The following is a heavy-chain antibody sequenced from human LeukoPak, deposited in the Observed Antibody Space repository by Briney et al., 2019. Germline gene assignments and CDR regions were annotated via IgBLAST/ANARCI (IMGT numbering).Heavy chain of an antibody. CDR3: ANESRSSSWSYFDY. D-gene: IGHD6-13*01. J-gene: IGHJ4*02. CDR1: GFTFSAYA. CDR2: FSGSGGKT. Sequence: GGSLRLSCAASGFTFSAYAMSWVRQAPGKGLEWVSSFSGSGGKTNYADSVEGRFTISRNTSRTSLYLQMNSLRAEGTAVYYCANESRSSSWSYFDYWGQGTLVTVS. V-gene: IGHV3-23*01.